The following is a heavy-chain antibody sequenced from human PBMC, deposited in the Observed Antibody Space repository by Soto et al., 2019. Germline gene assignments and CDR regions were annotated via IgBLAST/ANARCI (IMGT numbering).Heavy chain of an antibody. Sequence: EVQLVESGGGLVKPGGSLRLSCAASGFTFSSYSMNWVRQAPGKGLEWVSSISSSSSYIYYADSVKGRFTISRDNAKNSLYLQMNSLRAEDTAVYYCARDLRITMIVVVITTLLTTGMDVWGQGTTVTVSS. D-gene: IGHD3-22*01. J-gene: IGHJ6*02. CDR1: GFTFSSYS. CDR3: ARDLRITMIVVVITTLLTTGMDV. V-gene: IGHV3-21*01. CDR2: ISSSSSYI.